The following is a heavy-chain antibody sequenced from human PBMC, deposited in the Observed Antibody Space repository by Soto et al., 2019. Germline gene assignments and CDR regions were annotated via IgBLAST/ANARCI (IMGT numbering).Heavy chain of an antibody. CDR2: IKQDGSEK. D-gene: IGHD2-8*01. J-gene: IGHJ6*02. CDR1: GFTVSSYC. V-gene: IGHV3-7*01. Sequence: PXVSLSLSCAASGFTVSSYCMSWVRQAPGKGLEWVANIKQDGSEKYYVDSVKGRFTISRDNAKNSLYLQMNSLRAEDTAVYYCATLGMLTHYYYGMDVWGQGTTVTVSS. CDR3: ATLGMLTHYYYGMDV.